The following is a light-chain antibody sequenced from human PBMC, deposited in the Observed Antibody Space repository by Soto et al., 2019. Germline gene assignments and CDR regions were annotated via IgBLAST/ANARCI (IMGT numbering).Light chain of an antibody. Sequence: EIVMTQSPATLSVSPGERATLSCMASQSVSIDLAWYQHKPGQTPRLLIYDTSTRATGVPTRFSGSRSGAEFTLTINSLQSEDFAVYYCQPYNNWPLTFGGGTKVDIK. CDR1: QSVSID. CDR3: QPYNNWPLT. V-gene: IGKV3-15*01. CDR2: DTS. J-gene: IGKJ4*01.